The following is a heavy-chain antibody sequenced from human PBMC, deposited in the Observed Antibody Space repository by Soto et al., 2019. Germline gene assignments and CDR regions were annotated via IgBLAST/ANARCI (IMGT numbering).Heavy chain of an antibody. CDR3: ARGRKRDYRGTTDYYGMDV. CDR2: INHSGST. Sequence: SETLSLTCAVYGGSFSGYYWSWIRQPPGKGLEWIGEINHSGSTNYNPSLKSRVTISVDTSKNQFSLKLSSVTAADTAVYYCARGRKRDYRGTTDYYGMDVWGQGTTVTVSS. D-gene: IGHD4-4*01. CDR1: GGSFSGYY. J-gene: IGHJ6*02. V-gene: IGHV4-34*01.